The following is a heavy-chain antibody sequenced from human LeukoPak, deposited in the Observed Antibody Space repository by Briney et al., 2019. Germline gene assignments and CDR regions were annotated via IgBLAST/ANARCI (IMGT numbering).Heavy chain of an antibody. V-gene: IGHV3-53*01. CDR1: GFSFSSYN. Sequence: HGGSLRLSCEASGFSFSSYNMDWVRQTPGKGLEWVSFIYSDNTHYSDSVKGRFTISRDNSKNTLYLQMNSLRAEDTAVYYCARASYYYGSGSYNWDWFDPWGQGTLVTVSS. CDR3: ARASYYYGSGSYNWDWFDP. J-gene: IGHJ5*02. CDR2: IYSDNT. D-gene: IGHD3-10*01.